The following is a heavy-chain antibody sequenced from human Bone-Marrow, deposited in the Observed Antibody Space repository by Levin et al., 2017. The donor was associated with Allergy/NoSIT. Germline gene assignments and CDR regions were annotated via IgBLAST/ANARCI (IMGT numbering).Heavy chain of an antibody. Sequence: GESLKISCKGSGYDFATSWIGWVRQMPGKGLEWMGTIYPGDSETRYSPSFQGQVTFSVDKSINTAYLQWSSLKASDTAIYSCAKPLRPGYSSAYAFWGQGTLVTVSS. CDR3: AKPLRPGYSSAYAF. D-gene: IGHD6-19*01. J-gene: IGHJ4*02. V-gene: IGHV5-51*01. CDR2: IYPGDSET. CDR1: GYDFATSW.